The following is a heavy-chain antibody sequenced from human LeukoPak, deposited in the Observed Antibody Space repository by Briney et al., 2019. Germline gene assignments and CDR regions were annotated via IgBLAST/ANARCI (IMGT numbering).Heavy chain of an antibody. Sequence: GGSLRLSCAASGFTVSSNYMSWVRQAPGKGLEWVSVIYSGGSTYYADSVKGRFTISRHNSKNTLYLQMNSLRAEDTAVYYCARGGIVVVTAMGNWFDPWGQGTLVTVSS. V-gene: IGHV3-53*04. D-gene: IGHD2-21*02. J-gene: IGHJ5*02. CDR2: IYSGGST. CDR3: ARGGIVVVTAMGNWFDP. CDR1: GFTVSSNY.